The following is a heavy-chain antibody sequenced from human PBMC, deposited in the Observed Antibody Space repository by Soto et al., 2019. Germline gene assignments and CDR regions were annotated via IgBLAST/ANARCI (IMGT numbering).Heavy chain of an antibody. CDR1: GFSLTTSGVG. J-gene: IGHJ4*02. CDR3: AHRVLRTVFGLVTTTAIYFDF. Sequence: QITLNESGPTVVRPTEPLTLTCGFSGFSLTTSGVGVGWIRQSPGKAPEWLALIYWDDDKRYSASLKSRLTITNDTSKNQVVLTVSDVHPADTATYSCAHRVLRTVFGLVTTTAIYFDFWGEGTPVAVSP. CDR2: IYWDDDK. D-gene: IGHD3-3*01. V-gene: IGHV2-5*02.